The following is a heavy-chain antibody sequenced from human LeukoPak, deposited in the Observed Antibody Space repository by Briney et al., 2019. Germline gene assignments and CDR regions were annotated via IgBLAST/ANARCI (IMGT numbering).Heavy chain of an antibody. V-gene: IGHV1-46*01. CDR3: ARDSYDSSGSISYYFDY. CDR2: INPSGGST. CDR1: GYTFTSYY. D-gene: IGHD3-22*01. J-gene: IGHJ4*02. Sequence: GASVKVSCKASGYTFTSYYMHWVRQAPGQGLEWMGIINPSGGSTSYAQKFQGRVTMTRDTSTSTVYVELSSLRSEDTAVYYCARDSYDSSGSISYYFDYWGQGTLVTVSS.